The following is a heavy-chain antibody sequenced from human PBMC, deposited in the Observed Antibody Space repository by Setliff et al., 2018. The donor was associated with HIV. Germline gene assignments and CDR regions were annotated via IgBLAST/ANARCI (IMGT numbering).Heavy chain of an antibody. J-gene: IGHJ4*02. CDR2: IKQDGSEK. Sequence: SLRLSCAASGFTFSSYWMSWVRQTPGKGLEWVANIKQDGSEKYYVDSVKGRFTISRDNAKNSLSLQMNSLRAEDTAVYYCLRERNFWSRSPGWGQGTLVTVSS. CDR1: GFTFSSYW. CDR3: LRERNFWSRSPG. V-gene: IGHV3-7*04. D-gene: IGHD3-3*01.